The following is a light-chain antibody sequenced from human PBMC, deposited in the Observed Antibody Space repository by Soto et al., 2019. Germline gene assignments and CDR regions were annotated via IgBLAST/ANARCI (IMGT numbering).Light chain of an antibody. CDR2: RAS. Sequence: DIQMTQSPSTLSASVGEKVTITCRASQRISSWLAWYQQKPGKAPKLLIYRASNLESGVPSRFSGSGSGTEFTLTISSLQPDDFATYDCQQYNSYWTFGQGTRVEIK. J-gene: IGKJ1*01. CDR1: QRISSW. CDR3: QQYNSYWT. V-gene: IGKV1-5*03.